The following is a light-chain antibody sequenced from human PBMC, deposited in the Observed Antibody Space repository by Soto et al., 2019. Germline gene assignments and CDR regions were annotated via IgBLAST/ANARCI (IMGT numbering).Light chain of an antibody. CDR3: QSYDSSLVVV. CDR1: SSNIGAGYD. Sequence: QSALTQPPSVSGAPGQRVTISCTESSSNIGAGYDVHWYQQLPGTAPKLLIYGNSNRPSGVPDRFSGSKSGTSASLAITGLQAEDEADYYCQSYDSSLVVVFGGGTKLTVL. J-gene: IGLJ2*01. V-gene: IGLV1-40*01. CDR2: GNS.